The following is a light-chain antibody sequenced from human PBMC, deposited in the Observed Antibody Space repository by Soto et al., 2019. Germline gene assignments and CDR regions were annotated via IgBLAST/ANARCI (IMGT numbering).Light chain of an antibody. CDR3: QKYGSPPVT. CDR1: QSVSSSY. CDR2: GAS. J-gene: IGKJ2*01. Sequence: EIVLTQSPGTLSLSPGERATLSCRASQSVSSSYLAWYQQKPGQAPRLLIYGASSRATGIPDRFSGSGSGTDFTLTNSRLGHEDFEVYYCQKYGSPPVTFGQGTKLEIK. V-gene: IGKV3-20*01.